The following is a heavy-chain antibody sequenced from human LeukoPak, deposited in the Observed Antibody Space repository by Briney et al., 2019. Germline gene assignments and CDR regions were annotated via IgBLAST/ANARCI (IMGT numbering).Heavy chain of an antibody. CDR3: ARDFRARRYGSGSYSVY. CDR1: GFTVSSNY. CDR2: IYSGGST. V-gene: IGHV3-53*01. J-gene: IGHJ4*02. D-gene: IGHD3-10*01. Sequence: AGGSLRLSCAASGFTVSSNYMSWVRQAPGKGLEWVSVIYSGGSTYYADSVKGRFTISRDNSKNTLYLQMNSLGAEDTAVYYCARDFRARRYGSGSYSVYWGQGTLVTVSS.